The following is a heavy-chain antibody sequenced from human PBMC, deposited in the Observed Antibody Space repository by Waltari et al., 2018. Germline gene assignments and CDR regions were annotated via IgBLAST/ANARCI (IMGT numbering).Heavy chain of an antibody. CDR3: AGSSTVGLDY. CDR2: IYHSGST. CDR1: GYSISSGYY. J-gene: IGHJ4*02. Sequence: QVQLQESGPGLVKPSETLSLTCAVSGYSISSGYYWGWIRQPPGKGLEWIGSIYHSGSTYYNPSLKSRVTISVDTSKNQFSLKLSSVTAADTAVYYCAGSSTVGLDYWGQGTLVTVSS. V-gene: IGHV4-38-2*01. D-gene: IGHD4-17*01.